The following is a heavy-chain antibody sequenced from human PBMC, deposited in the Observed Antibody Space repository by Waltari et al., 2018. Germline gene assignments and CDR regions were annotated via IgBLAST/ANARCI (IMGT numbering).Heavy chain of an antibody. CDR3: ARDGGRWELLESFDY. D-gene: IGHD1-26*01. Sequence: QLQLQESGPGLVKPSETLSLTCTVSGGSISSSSYYWGWIRQPPGKGLAWIGSIYYSGSTYYNPSLKSRVTIAVDTSKNQFSLKLSSVTAADTAVYYCARDGGRWELLESFDYWGQGTLVTVSS. J-gene: IGHJ4*02. CDR1: GGSISSSSYY. CDR2: IYYSGST. V-gene: IGHV4-39*07.